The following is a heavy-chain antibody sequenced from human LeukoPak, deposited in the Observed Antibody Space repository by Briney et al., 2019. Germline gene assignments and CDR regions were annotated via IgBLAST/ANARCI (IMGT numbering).Heavy chain of an antibody. J-gene: IGHJ6*02. CDR2: TYYRSKWYN. CDR3: ARGGIFYSGMDV. Sequence: SQTLSLTCAISGDSVSSNSAAWTWIRQSPSRGLECLGRTYYRSKWYNDYAVSLKSRITTNPDPSKNQFSLLDSVTPEDTAVYYCARGGIFYSGMDVWGQGTAVTVSS. V-gene: IGHV6-1*01. CDR1: GDSVSSNSAA. D-gene: IGHD3-16*01.